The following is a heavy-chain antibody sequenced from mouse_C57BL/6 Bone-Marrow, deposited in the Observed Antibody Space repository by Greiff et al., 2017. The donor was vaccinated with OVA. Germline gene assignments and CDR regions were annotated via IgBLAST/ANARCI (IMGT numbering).Heavy chain of an antibody. CDR3: ARSDYDYFDY. J-gene: IGHJ2*01. Sequence: EVQRVESGGGLVKPGGSLKLSCAASGFTFSDYGMHWVRQAPEKGLEWVAYISSGSSTIYYADTVKGRFPISRDNAKNTLFLQMTSLRSEDTAMYYCARSDYDYFDYWGQGTTLTVSS. CDR1: GFTFSDYG. D-gene: IGHD2-4*01. V-gene: IGHV5-17*01. CDR2: ISSGSSTI.